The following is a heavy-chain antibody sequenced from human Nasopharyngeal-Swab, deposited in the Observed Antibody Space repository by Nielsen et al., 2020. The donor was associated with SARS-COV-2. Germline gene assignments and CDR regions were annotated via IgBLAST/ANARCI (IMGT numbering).Heavy chain of an antibody. Sequence: GGSLRLSCAASGFTFSSYEMNWVRQAPGKGLEWVANIKQDGSEKYYVDSVKGRFTISRDNAKNSLYLQMNSLRAEDTAVYYCARGGSSLWWFDPWGQGTLVTVSS. J-gene: IGHJ5*02. CDR3: ARGGSSLWWFDP. CDR1: GFTFSSYE. V-gene: IGHV3-7*01. CDR2: IKQDGSEK. D-gene: IGHD3-10*01.